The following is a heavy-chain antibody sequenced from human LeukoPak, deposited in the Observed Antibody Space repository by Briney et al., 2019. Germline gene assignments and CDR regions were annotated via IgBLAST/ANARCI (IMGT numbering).Heavy chain of an antibody. CDR3: ARVVVAALDY. J-gene: IGHJ4*02. CDR2: INGSGGST. CDR1: GFTFSSYA. Sequence: PGGSLRLSCAASGFTFSSYAMSWVRQAPGKGLEWVSAINGSGGSTYYADSVKGRFTISRDNSKNTLYLQMNSLRAEDTAVYYCARVVVAALDYWGQGTLVTVSS. V-gene: IGHV3-23*01. D-gene: IGHD2-15*01.